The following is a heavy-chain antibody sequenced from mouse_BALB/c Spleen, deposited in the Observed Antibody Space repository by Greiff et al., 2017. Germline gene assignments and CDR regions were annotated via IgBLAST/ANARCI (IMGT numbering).Heavy chain of an antibody. D-gene: IGHD1-1*01. CDR3: ARDNYYGIDY. Sequence: EVMLVESGGGLVQPGGSLRLSCATSGFTFTDYYMSWVRQPPGKALEWLGFIRNKANGYTTEYSASVKGRFTISRDNPQSSLYLHMNTLRAEDSATYYCARDNYYGIDYWGQGTTLTVSS. CDR2: IRNKANGYTT. CDR1: GFTFTDYY. V-gene: IGHV7-3*02. J-gene: IGHJ2*01.